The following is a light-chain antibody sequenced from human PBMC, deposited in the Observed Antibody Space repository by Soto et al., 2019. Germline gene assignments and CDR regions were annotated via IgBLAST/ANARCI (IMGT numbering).Light chain of an antibody. J-gene: IGLJ2*01. CDR3: SSYTNTSFVI. CDR2: DVS. Sequence: QSALTQPASVSGSPGQSITISCTGSSSDIGDYKYVSWYKQHPGKAPRLMIYDVSNRPSGVSNRFSGSKSGTTASLTISGLEAEDEADYYCSSYTNTSFVIFGGGTKLTVL. V-gene: IGLV2-14*01. CDR1: SSDIGDYKY.